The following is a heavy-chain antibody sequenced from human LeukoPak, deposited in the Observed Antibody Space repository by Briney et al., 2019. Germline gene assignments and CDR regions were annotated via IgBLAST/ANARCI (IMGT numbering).Heavy chain of an antibody. CDR3: ARADIRYRYGYGY. J-gene: IGHJ4*02. D-gene: IGHD5-18*01. Sequence: SETLSLTCTLTGGSLSSYYWTWIRQPPGNELEGIGYIYYTGSTNYNPSLKSRVTISVGTSKNQFSLKLSSVTAADTAVYYCARADIRYRYGYGYSGQGALVTVSS. V-gene: IGHV4-59*01. CDR1: GGSLSSYY. CDR2: IYYTGST.